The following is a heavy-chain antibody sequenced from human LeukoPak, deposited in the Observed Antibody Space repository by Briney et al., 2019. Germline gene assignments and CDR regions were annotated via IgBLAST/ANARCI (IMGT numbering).Heavy chain of an antibody. CDR1: RGSISRGGYQ. CDR3: ATSSNYYHLDY. V-gene: IGHV4-31*03. D-gene: IGHD4-11*01. CDR2: IYSTGVT. J-gene: IGHJ4*02. Sequence: SETLSLTCTVSRGSISRGGYQWHWIRQRPGEGLEWIGFIYSTGVTDYNPSLKSRFSLSVDTSDNQFSLRVTSVTVADTAVYFCATSSNYYHLDYWGQGMLVTVSP.